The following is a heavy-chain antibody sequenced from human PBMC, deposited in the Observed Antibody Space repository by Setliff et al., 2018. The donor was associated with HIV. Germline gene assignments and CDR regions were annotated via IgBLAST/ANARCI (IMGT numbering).Heavy chain of an antibody. CDR2: INRSGST. Sequence: SETLSLTCAVYGGSFSGYYWSWIRQPPGKGLEWIGEINRSGSTNYNPSLKSRVTISVDTSKNQFSLKLSSATAADTAVYYCARRLQFLEFLHGVGGLDVWGQGTTVTVSS. V-gene: IGHV4-34*01. J-gene: IGHJ6*02. CDR1: GGSFSGYY. D-gene: IGHD3-3*01. CDR3: ARRLQFLEFLHGVGGLDV.